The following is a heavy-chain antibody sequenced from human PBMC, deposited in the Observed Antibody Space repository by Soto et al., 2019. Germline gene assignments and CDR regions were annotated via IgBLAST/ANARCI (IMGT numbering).Heavy chain of an antibody. J-gene: IGHJ4*02. Sequence: PSETLSLTCTVSGGSISRYSWSWIRQPPGKGLECIGCIYYSGSTDYNPSLRGRVTISVDTSKNQFSLRLSSVSAADTAVYYCARHLPYCGGDCYSLDYWGQGTLVTVSS. CDR3: ARHLPYCGGDCYSLDY. V-gene: IGHV4-59*08. D-gene: IGHD2-21*02. CDR2: IYYSGST. CDR1: GGSISRYS.